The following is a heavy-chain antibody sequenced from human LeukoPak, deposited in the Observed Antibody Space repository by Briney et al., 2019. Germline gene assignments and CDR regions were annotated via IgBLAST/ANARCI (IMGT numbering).Heavy chain of an antibody. J-gene: IGHJ4*02. CDR2: ISHSGSS. CDR3: ARGGLDTKRGGYFDY. CDR1: GGAFSGFY. V-gene: IGHV4-34*01. D-gene: IGHD5-18*01. Sequence: SETLSLTCAVDGGAFSGFYWSWIRQHPWNGPAPVGEISHSGSSYYNPSLKSRVTISVDASRSQFSLRLSTVTAAYTAIYSCARGGLDTKRGGYFDYWGQGILVIVSS.